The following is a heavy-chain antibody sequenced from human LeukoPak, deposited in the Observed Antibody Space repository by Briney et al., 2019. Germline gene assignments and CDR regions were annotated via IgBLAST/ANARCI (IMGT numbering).Heavy chain of an antibody. J-gene: IGHJ3*02. D-gene: IGHD5-18*01. Sequence: GASVKVSCKASGYTFTSYGISWVRQAPGQGLEWMGWISAYNGNTNYAQKLQGRVTMTTDTSTSTAYMELRSLRSDDTAVYYCAREDTAMVTDGAFDIWGQGTMVTVSS. CDR2: ISAYNGNT. CDR1: GYTFTSYG. V-gene: IGHV1-18*01. CDR3: AREDTAMVTDGAFDI.